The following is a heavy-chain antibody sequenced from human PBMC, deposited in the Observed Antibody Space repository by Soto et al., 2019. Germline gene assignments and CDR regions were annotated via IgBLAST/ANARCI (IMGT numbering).Heavy chain of an antibody. CDR2: IYWDDDK. J-gene: IGHJ5*02. V-gene: IGHV2-5*02. D-gene: IGHD6-13*01. Sequence: QITLKESGPTLVKPTQTLTLTCTFSGFSLSTSGVGVGWIRQPPGKALEWLALIYWDDDKRYSPSLKSRLTITKDTPKNQVVLTMTNMDPVDTATYYCAHLRIIAAAGTGWFDPWGQGTLVTVSS. CDR1: GFSLSTSGVG. CDR3: AHLRIIAAAGTGWFDP.